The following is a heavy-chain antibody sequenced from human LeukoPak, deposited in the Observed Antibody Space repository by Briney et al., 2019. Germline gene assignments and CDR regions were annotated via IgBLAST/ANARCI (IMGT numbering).Heavy chain of an antibody. V-gene: IGHV4-59*01. CDR1: GGSISSYY. Sequence: SETLSLTCTVSGGSISSYYWSWIRQPPGKGLEWIGYIYYSGSTNYNPSLKSRVTISVDTSKNQFSLKLSSVTAADTAVYYCAGNYYDSSGYYPFDYWGQGILATVSS. J-gene: IGHJ4*02. D-gene: IGHD3-22*01. CDR3: AGNYYDSSGYYPFDY. CDR2: IYYSGST.